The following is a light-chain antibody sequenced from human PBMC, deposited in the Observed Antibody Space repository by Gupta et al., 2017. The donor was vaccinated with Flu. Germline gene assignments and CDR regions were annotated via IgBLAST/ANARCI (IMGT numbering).Light chain of an antibody. J-gene: IGLJ2*01. CDR2: DVS. V-gene: IGLV2-11*01. CDR1: SSDVGGYNY. Sequence: QSALTQPLSVSGSPGQSVAISCTGTSSDVGGYNYVAWYQQHPGKAPKLMIYDVSVRPSGVPDRYSGSKSGNTASLTISGLQAEDEADYYCCSYAGRYILVGGGTKLTV. CDR3: CSYAGRYIL.